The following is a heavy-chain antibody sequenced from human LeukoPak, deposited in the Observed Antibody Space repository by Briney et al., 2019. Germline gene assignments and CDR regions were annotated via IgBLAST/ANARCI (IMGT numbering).Heavy chain of an antibody. Sequence: GGSLRLSCAASGFTFSSYAMHCVRQAPGKGLEWVAVISYDGSNKYYADSVKGRFTLSRDNSKNTLYLQMNSLRAEDTAVYYCAREPTPGNYFDYWGQGTLVTVSS. CDR2: ISYDGSNK. CDR3: AREPTPGNYFDY. CDR1: GFTFSSYA. V-gene: IGHV3-30-3*01. J-gene: IGHJ4*02. D-gene: IGHD3-10*01.